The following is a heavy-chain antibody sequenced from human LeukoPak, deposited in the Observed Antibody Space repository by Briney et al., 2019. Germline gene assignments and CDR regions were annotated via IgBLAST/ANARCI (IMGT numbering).Heavy chain of an antibody. CDR3: ARIMTTVTTVEH. CDR2: ISSGSSAV. V-gene: IGHV3-48*01. CDR1: GFTFSTYS. D-gene: IGHD4-17*01. J-gene: IGHJ1*01. Sequence: GGSLRLSCAASGFTFSTYSMNWVRQAPGKGLEWVSYISSGSSAVYYADSVKGRFTISRDNAKNSLYLQMNSLRAEDTAVYYCARIMTTVTTVEHWGQGTLVTVSS.